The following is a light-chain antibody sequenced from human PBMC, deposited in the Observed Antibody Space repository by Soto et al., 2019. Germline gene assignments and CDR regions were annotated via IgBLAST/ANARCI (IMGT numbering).Light chain of an antibody. CDR2: GAS. CDR3: QQYNNWPPYT. V-gene: IGKV3-15*01. J-gene: IGKJ2*01. CDR1: QSGSSN. Sequence: EILMTQSPATLSVSPGERATLSCRASQSGSSNVAWYQQKPGQAPRLLFSGASTKAAGIPARFSGSGSGTEFTLTISSLQSEDFAVYYCQQYNNWPPYTFGQGTKVDIK.